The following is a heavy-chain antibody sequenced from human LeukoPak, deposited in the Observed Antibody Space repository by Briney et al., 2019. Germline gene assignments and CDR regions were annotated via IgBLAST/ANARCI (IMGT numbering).Heavy chain of an antibody. Sequence: PGGFLRLSCAASGFTFSSYWMSWVRQAPGKGLEWVANIKQDGSAKYYVDSVKGRFTISRDDAKNSLYLQMNSLRAEDTAVYYCAREMGTVTTLPLDYWGQGTLVTVSS. CDR2: IKQDGSAK. CDR3: AREMGTVTTLPLDY. V-gene: IGHV3-7*01. J-gene: IGHJ4*02. CDR1: GFTFSSYW. D-gene: IGHD4-11*01.